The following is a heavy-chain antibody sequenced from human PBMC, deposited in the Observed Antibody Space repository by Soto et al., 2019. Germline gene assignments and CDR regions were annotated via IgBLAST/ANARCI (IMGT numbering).Heavy chain of an antibody. V-gene: IGHV3-48*01. Sequence: GGSLRLSCVVSGFTLNSYSMGWVRQAPGKGLEWVSYITSGSSTIHYADSVKGRFTISRDNAKNSVFLQMNSLRVEDTAVYYCVRDAGSLGYWGQGTLVTVSS. D-gene: IGHD3-10*01. CDR3: VRDAGSLGY. J-gene: IGHJ4*02. CDR1: GFTLNSYS. CDR2: ITSGSSTI.